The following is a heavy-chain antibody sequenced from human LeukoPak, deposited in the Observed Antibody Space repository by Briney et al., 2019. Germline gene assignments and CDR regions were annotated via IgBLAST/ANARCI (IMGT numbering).Heavy chain of an antibody. Sequence: SETLSLTCTASGGSISSYYWSWIRQPPGKGLEWIGYIYYSGSTNYDPSLKSRVTISVDTSKNQFSLKLSSVTAADTAVYYCARDRDDSSGSAFGYWGRRTLVTVSS. CDR1: GGSISSYY. V-gene: IGHV4-59*01. CDR2: IYYSGST. J-gene: IGHJ4*02. CDR3: ARDRDDSSGSAFGY. D-gene: IGHD3-22*01.